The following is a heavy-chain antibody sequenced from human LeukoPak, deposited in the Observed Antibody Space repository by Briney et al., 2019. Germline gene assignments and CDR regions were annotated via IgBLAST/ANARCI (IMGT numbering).Heavy chain of an antibody. J-gene: IGHJ5*02. CDR3: ARGPAPYYYDSSGYPTFDP. CDR1: GGSISSSSYY. D-gene: IGHD3-22*01. CDR2: IYYSGST. V-gene: IGHV4-39*07. Sequence: SETLSLTCTVSGGSISSSSYYWGWLRQPPGKGLEWIGSIYYSGSTYYNPSLKSRVTISVDTSKNQFSLKLSSVTAADTAVYYCARGPAPYYYDSSGYPTFDPWGQGTLVTVSS.